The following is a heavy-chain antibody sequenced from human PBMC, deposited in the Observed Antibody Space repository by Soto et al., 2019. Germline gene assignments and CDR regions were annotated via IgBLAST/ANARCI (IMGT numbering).Heavy chain of an antibody. Sequence: QLQLQESGPGLVKPSETLSLTCTVSGGSISSSSYYWGWIRQPPGKGLEWIGSIYYSGSTYYNPSLKSRVNISVDTSKNQFSLKLSSVTAADTAVYYCARHPRIFSYGYLEDYFDYWGQGTLVTVSS. CDR3: ARHPRIFSYGYLEDYFDY. D-gene: IGHD5-18*01. V-gene: IGHV4-39*01. CDR1: GGSISSSSYY. CDR2: IYYSGST. J-gene: IGHJ4*02.